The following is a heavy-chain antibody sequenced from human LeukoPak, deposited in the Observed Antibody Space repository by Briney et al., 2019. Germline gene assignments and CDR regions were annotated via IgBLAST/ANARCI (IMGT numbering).Heavy chain of an antibody. CDR1: GYTFTGYY. D-gene: IGHD7-27*01. Sequence: ASVKVSCKASGYTFTGYYIHWVRQAPGQGLEWMGWISIYSGNTNYAQKFQDRISMTTDTSTSTAYMELRSLKSDDTAVYYCARDPGGTWGFDYWGQGALVTVSS. J-gene: IGHJ4*02. CDR3: ARDPGGTWGFDY. CDR2: ISIYSGNT. V-gene: IGHV1-18*04.